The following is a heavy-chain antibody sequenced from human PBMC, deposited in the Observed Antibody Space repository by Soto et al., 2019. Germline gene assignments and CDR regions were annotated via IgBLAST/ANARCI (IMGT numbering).Heavy chain of an antibody. CDR3: ARSSYSSSSKAFDI. CDR2: IIPILGIT. D-gene: IGHD6-6*01. Sequence: QVRLVQSGAEVKTPGSSVNVSCKASGGTFSSYTISWVRQAPGQGLGWVGRIIPILGITNYAQEFQGRVTITADKPTNTAYMELNSLRSEDTAVYYCARSSYSSSSKAFDIWGQGSMVTVSS. V-gene: IGHV1-69*02. CDR1: GGTFSSYT. J-gene: IGHJ3*02.